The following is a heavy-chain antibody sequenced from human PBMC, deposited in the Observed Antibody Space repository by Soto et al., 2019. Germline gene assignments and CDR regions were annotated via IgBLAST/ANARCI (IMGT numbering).Heavy chain of an antibody. CDR3: ARDEPAAILLPYYGMDV. J-gene: IGHJ6*02. V-gene: IGHV4-4*07. Sequence: QVQLQESGPGLVKPSETLSLTCTVSGGSISSYYWSWIRQPAGKGLEWIGRIYTSGSTNYNPSLKGRVTMSVDTSKNQFSLKLSSVTAADTAVYYCARDEPAAILLPYYGMDVWGQGTTVTVSS. CDR2: IYTSGST. D-gene: IGHD2-2*02. CDR1: GGSISSYY.